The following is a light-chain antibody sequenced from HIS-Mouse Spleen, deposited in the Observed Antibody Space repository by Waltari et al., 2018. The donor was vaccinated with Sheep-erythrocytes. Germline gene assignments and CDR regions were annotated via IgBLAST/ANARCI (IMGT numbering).Light chain of an antibody. CDR3: QQRSNWYT. J-gene: IGKJ2*01. CDR1: QSVSSN. V-gene: IGKV3-11*01. Sequence: EIVFTQSPATLSLSPGERATLSCRASQSVSSNLAWYQQKPGQAPRLLIYDASNRATGIPARFSGSGSGTDFTLTISSLEPEDFAVYYCQQRSNWYTFGQGTKLEIK. CDR2: DAS.